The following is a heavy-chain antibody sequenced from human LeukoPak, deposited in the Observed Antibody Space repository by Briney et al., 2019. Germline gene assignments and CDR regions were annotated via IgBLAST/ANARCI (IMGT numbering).Heavy chain of an antibody. V-gene: IGHV1-58*02. CDR2: IVVGSGNT. CDR1: GFTFSNSA. CDR3: AADTLQVGS. Sequence: SVKVSCKASGFTFSNSAMQWVRQARGQRLEWIGWIVVGSGNTNYAQKFQERVSITRDISTGTAYMELRSLRSDDTAVYYCAADTLQVGSWGQGTLVTVSS. D-gene: IGHD4-11*01. J-gene: IGHJ4*02.